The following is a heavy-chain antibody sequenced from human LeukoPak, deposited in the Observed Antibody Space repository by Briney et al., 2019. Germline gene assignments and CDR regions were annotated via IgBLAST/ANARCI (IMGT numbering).Heavy chain of an antibody. J-gene: IGHJ4*02. Sequence: ASVKVSCKASGGTFSSYAISWVRQAPGQGLEWMGGIIPIFGTANYAQKFQGRVTITADESTSTAYMELSSLRSEDAAVYYCARDHYGSDSEMASDYWGQGTLVTVSS. CDR2: IIPIFGTA. V-gene: IGHV1-69*13. D-gene: IGHD3-10*01. CDR1: GGTFSSYA. CDR3: ARDHYGSDSEMASDY.